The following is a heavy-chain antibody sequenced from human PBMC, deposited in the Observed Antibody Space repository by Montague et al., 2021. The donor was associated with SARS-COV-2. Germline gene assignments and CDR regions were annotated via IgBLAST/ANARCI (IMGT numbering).Heavy chain of an antibody. J-gene: IGHJ4*02. CDR2: IYSNDDK. V-gene: IGHV2-5*01. CDR1: GFSLSTPNVG. D-gene: IGHD3-9*01. Sequence: VKPTQTLTLTCTFSGFSLSTPNVGVGWLRQPPGKALEWLALIYSNDDKRYSPSLQSRLTITKDTSKNQVVLSLTNVDPVDTATYYCAHLIRYYDIFTGIPFDYWGQGTQVTVSS. CDR3: AHLIRYYDIFTGIPFDY.